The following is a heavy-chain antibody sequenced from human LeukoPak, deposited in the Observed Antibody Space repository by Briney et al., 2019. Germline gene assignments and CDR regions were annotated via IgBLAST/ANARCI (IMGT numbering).Heavy chain of an antibody. J-gene: IGHJ4*02. CDR1: GGSISSGGYF. CDR2: FYASGST. Sequence: PSQTLSLTCTVSGGSISSGGYFWSCIRQPAGKGLECIGRFYASGSTSYNPSLKSRVTISVDRSKNQFSLQLSSVTASDTAVYYCARVLTDSRGWYHFDYWGQGTLVTVSS. CDR3: ARVLTDSRGWYHFDY. D-gene: IGHD6-19*01. V-gene: IGHV4-61*02.